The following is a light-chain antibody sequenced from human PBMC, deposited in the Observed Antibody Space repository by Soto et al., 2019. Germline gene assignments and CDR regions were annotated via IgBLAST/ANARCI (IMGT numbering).Light chain of an antibody. CDR2: EGN. CDR3: CSYAGSSTVI. Sequence: QSVLTQPASVSGSPGQSITISCTGSSGDIGTYNIVSWYQQHPGRAPKLIIFEGNKRPSGVSNRFSASKSGNTASLAISGLQAEDEADYHCCSYAGSSTVIFGGGTKLTVL. CDR1: SGDIGTYNI. V-gene: IGLV2-23*01. J-gene: IGLJ2*01.